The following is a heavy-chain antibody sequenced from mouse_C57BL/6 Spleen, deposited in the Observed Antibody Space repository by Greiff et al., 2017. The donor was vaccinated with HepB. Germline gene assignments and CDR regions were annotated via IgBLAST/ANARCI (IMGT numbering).Heavy chain of an antibody. J-gene: IGHJ2*01. CDR3: ARWEVYYGSSFFDY. CDR2: IYPGDGDT. Sequence: VQGVESGPELVKPGASVKISCKASGYAFSSSWMNWVKQRPGKGLEWIGRIYPGDGDTNYNGKFKGKATLTADKSSSTAYMQLSSLTSEDSAVYFCARWEVYYGSSFFDYWGQGTTLTVSS. V-gene: IGHV1-82*01. CDR1: GYAFSSSW. D-gene: IGHD1-1*01.